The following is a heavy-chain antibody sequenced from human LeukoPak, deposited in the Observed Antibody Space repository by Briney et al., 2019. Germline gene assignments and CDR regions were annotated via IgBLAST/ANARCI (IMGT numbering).Heavy chain of an antibody. D-gene: IGHD2-21*02. CDR1: GFTFSSYS. V-gene: IGHV3-21*01. Sequence: TGVSLRLSCAASGFTFSSYSMNWVRQAPGKGLEWVSSISSSSSYIYYADSVKGRFTISRDNAKNSLYLQMNSLRAEDTAVYYCARDPYCGGDCYPYFDYWGQGTLVTVSS. CDR3: ARDPYCGGDCYPYFDY. J-gene: IGHJ4*02. CDR2: ISSSSSYI.